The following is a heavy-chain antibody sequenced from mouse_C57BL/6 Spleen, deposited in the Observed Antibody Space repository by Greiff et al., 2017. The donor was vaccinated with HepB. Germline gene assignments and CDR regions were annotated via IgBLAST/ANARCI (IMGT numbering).Heavy chain of an antibody. Sequence: EVKLMESGPGLAKPSQTLSLTCSVTGYSITSDYWNWIRKFPGNKLEYMGYISYSGSTYYNPSLKSRISITRDTSKNQYYLQLNSVTTEDTATYYCARLDTTVVATDWYFDVWGTGTTVTVSS. D-gene: IGHD1-1*01. V-gene: IGHV3-8*01. CDR2: ISYSGST. CDR3: ARLDTTVVATDWYFDV. CDR1: GYSITSDY. J-gene: IGHJ1*03.